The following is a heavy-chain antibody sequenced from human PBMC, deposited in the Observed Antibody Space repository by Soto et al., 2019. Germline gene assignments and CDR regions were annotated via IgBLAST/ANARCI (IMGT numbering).Heavy chain of an antibody. D-gene: IGHD3-3*01. J-gene: IGHJ4*02. CDR2: ISSTSTYI. Sequence: GGSLRLSCAGSGFTFNYNSMNWVRQAPGQGLEWVSSISSTSTYIYYADSVKGRFTISRDNAKNSLYLQMNSLRAEDTAVYYFSIDTRSDDFWSGHYNYYFDFWGQGTLVTVSS. CDR3: SIDTRSDDFWSGHYNYYFDF. V-gene: IGHV3-21*01. CDR1: GFTFNYNS.